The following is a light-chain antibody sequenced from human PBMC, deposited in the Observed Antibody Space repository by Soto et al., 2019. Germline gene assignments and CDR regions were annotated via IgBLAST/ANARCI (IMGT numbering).Light chain of an antibody. CDR3: QSYDSSLSGLV. CDR2: GNS. V-gene: IGLV1-40*01. Sequence: QAVLTQPPSVSGAPGQRVTISCTGSSSNIGAGYDVHWYQQLPGTAPKLLIYGNSNRPSGVPDRFSGSKSGTSASLAITGLQAEDEADYYCQSYDSSLSGLVFGTGTMVTVL. J-gene: IGLJ1*01. CDR1: SSNIGAGYD.